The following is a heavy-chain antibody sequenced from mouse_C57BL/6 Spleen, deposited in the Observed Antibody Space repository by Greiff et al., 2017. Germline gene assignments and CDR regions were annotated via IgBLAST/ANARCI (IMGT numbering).Heavy chain of an antibody. CDR2: INPSTGGT. D-gene: IGHD1-1*01. CDR1: GYSFTGYY. V-gene: IGHV1-42*01. CDR3: ATGSSFFDY. J-gene: IGHJ2*01. Sequence: VQLQQSGPELVKPGASVKISCKASGYSFTGYYMNWVKQSPEKSLEWIGEINPSTGGTTYNQKFKAKATLTVDKSSSTAYMQLKSLTSEDSAVYYCATGSSFFDYWGQGTTLTVSS.